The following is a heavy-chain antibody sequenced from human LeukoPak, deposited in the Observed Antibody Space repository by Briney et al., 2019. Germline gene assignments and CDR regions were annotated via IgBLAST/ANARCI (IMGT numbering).Heavy chain of an antibody. D-gene: IGHD1-26*01. Sequence: GGSLRLSCAASRFTLSTYWMSWVRQAPGKGLEWVAHIKQDGSQEYYVDSVKGRFTISRDSAKNSLYLQMNSLRAEDTAVYYCVTQDCSGTYCDRPNWGQGTLVTVSS. CDR2: IKQDGSQE. V-gene: IGHV3-7*01. J-gene: IGHJ1*01. CDR1: RFTLSTYW. CDR3: VTQDCSGTYCDRPN.